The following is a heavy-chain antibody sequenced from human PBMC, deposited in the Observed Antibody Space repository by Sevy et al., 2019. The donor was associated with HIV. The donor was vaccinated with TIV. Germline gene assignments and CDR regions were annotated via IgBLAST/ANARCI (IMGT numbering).Heavy chain of an antibody. J-gene: IGHJ6*02. CDR3: ARGEIVAAGMFYQYYGMDV. V-gene: IGHV3-66*01. CDR1: GFTVSSNY. Sequence: GGSLRLSCAASGFTVSSNYMSWVRQAPGKGLEWVSVIYSGGSTYYADSVKGRFTISRDNSKNTLFLQMNTLRAEDTAVYYCARGEIVAAGMFYQYYGMDVWGLGTTVTVSS. D-gene: IGHD6-13*01. CDR2: IYSGGST.